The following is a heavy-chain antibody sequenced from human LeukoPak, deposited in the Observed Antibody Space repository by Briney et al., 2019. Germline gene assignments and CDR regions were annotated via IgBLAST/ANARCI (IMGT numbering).Heavy chain of an antibody. D-gene: IGHD6-13*01. CDR3: ARSSRSYSSSWYPVDS. J-gene: IGHJ4*02. CDR2: IYYSGGT. V-gene: IGHV4-59*01. Sequence: SETLSLTCTVSGDSISYYYWSWIRQPPGKGLEWIGYIYYSGGTNYNPSLKSRVTISVDSSKNQISLKLSSVTAADTAVYYCARSSRSYSSSWYPVDSWGQGTLVTVSS. CDR1: GDSISYYY.